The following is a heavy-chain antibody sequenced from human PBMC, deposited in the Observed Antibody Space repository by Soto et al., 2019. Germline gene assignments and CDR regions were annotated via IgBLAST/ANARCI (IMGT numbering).Heavy chain of an antibody. D-gene: IGHD2-15*01. J-gene: IGHJ4*02. CDR2: ISGSGDST. V-gene: IGHV3-23*01. CDR3: AKETLGYCSSGSCRIDS. Sequence: GGSLRLSCAASGFTFSSYAMSWVRQAPGKGLGWVSTISGSGDSTYYADSVRGRFTISRDNSKNTLYLQMNSLRAEDTAVYYCAKETLGYCSSGSCRIDSWGQGTPVTVSS. CDR1: GFTFSSYA.